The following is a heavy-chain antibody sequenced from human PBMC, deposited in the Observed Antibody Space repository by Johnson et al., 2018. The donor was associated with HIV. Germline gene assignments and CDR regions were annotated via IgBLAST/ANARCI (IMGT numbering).Heavy chain of an antibody. D-gene: IGHD3-22*01. V-gene: IGHV3-53*01. Sequence: GGLIQPGGSLRLSCAASGFSVSSNYMNWVRQAPGKGLEWVSLLYSTGNTVYAASVKGRFTVSRDNSKNTVYLQMSSLTAEDTAVYYCVRDGRHSSGIWAFDIWGPGTMVAVSS. J-gene: IGHJ3*02. CDR3: VRDGRHSSGIWAFDI. CDR2: LYSTGNT. CDR1: GFSVSSNY.